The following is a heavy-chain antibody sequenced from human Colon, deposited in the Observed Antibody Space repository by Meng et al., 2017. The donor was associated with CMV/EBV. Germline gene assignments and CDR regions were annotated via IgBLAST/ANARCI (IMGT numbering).Heavy chain of an antibody. D-gene: IGHD1-26*01. Sequence: QVLQVRSGAEVKKPGVSGKVFCKSSGYTFNGYFMSWVRQAPGQGLERLGVINPITGGTNYAQKFQGRVTMTRDTSMNTAYMELGRLRADDTAVYYCASLSGGDFDYWGQGTLVTVSS. V-gene: IGHV1-2*02. CDR1: GYTFNGYF. CDR3: ASLSGGDFDY. J-gene: IGHJ4*02. CDR2: INPITGGT.